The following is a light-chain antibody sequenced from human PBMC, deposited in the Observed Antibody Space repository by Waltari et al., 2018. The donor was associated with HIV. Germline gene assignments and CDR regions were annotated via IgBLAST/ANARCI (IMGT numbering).Light chain of an antibody. CDR3: RSYAGSNNVV. V-gene: IGLV2-8*01. CDR2: EVS. J-gene: IGLJ2*01. CDR1: SSDVGGYDY. Sequence: QSALTQPPSASGSPGQSVTISCTGTSSDVGGYDYVSWYQQHQGKAPKLLMYEVSKRPSGVPDRFSGSKSGHTASLSGSGLQAEEGADYYCRSYAGSNNVVFGGGPKLTVV.